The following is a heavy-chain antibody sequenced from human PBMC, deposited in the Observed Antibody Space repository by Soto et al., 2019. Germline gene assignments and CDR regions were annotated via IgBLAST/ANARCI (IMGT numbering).Heavy chain of an antibody. CDR2: ISDYNGNT. V-gene: IGHV1-18*01. CDR1: GYTFTNYG. CDR3: ARGGRFAVADTDY. Sequence: QVQLVQSGVEVKKPGASVKVSCKASGYTFTNYGITWVRQAPGQGREWLGWISDYNGNTNYAQKLQGRVTMTTDTSTSTAYMDLLSLRSDDTAVYYCARGGRFAVADTDYWGQGTLLTVSS. J-gene: IGHJ4*02. D-gene: IGHD3-3*01.